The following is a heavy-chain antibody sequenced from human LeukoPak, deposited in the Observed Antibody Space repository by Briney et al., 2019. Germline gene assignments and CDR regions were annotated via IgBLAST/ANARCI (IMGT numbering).Heavy chain of an antibody. Sequence: GGSLRLSCAASGFTFSSSAMRWVRQAPGKGLEWGSGISARGGRTYYADSVKGRFPLSRDNSKNTLYLKMTSKRPEDTAGYCCARSFCIGDCPCGYWGQGTMVTVSS. J-gene: IGHJ4*02. V-gene: IGHV3-23*01. CDR3: ARSFCIGDCPCGY. CDR1: GFTFSSSA. D-gene: IGHD2-21*02. CDR2: ISARGGRT.